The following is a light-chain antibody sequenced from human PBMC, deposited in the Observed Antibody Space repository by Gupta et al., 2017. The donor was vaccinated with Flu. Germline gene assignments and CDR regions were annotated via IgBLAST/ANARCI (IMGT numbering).Light chain of an antibody. J-gene: IGKJ5*01. V-gene: IGKV1-5*03. Sequence: PSTLSASVGDRVTITCRASQSISSWLAWYQQKPGKAPKLLIYKASSLESGVPSRFSGSGSGTAFTLTIISLQPADFATYYCQRYNSYLITFGQGTPLEIK. CDR2: KAS. CDR3: QRYNSYLIT. CDR1: QSISSW.